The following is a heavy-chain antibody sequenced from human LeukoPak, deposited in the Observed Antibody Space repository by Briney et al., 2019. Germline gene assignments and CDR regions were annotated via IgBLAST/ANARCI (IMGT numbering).Heavy chain of an antibody. CDR3: ARDRGPIVVVVAATDYYYYMDV. J-gene: IGHJ6*03. CDR1: GFTFTSYG. V-gene: IGHV1-18*01. CDR2: ISAYNGNT. D-gene: IGHD2-15*01. Sequence: SVSVSCTASGFTFTSYGISWVRQAPGQGLEWMGWISAYNGNTNYAQKLQGRVTMTTDTSTSTAYMELRSVSSADTAVYYCARDRGPIVVVVAATDYYYYMDVWGNGTTVTVSS.